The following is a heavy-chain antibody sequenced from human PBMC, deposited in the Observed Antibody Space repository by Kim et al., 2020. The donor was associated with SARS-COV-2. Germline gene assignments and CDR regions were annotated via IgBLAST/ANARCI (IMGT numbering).Heavy chain of an antibody. CDR3: TKDHIKGWHCAMDV. D-gene: IGHD1-20*01. CDR1: GFTFSNYG. Sequence: GGSLRLSCAASGFTFSNYGMHWVRQAPGKGLEWVAGMPNDGSNEDYADSVKGRFTVSRVNSKSTLFLQMNSLRSEDTALYYCTKDHIKGWHCAMDVWGQGTTVTVSS. CDR2: MPNDGSNE. V-gene: IGHV3-30*18. J-gene: IGHJ6*02.